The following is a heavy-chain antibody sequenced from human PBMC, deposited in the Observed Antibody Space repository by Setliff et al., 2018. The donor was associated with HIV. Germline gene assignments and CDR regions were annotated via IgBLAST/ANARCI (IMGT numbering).Heavy chain of an antibody. Sequence: GGSLRLSCAASGFSFSSYTMNWVRQAPGKGLEWVSSISRSSTFIHYGDSVKGRFTISRGNSKNTLYVQMNSLRAEDTAVYYCAPLVGATGAPSYWGQGTLVTVSS. V-gene: IGHV3-21*01. J-gene: IGHJ4*02. CDR3: APLVGATGAPSY. CDR1: GFSFSSYT. CDR2: ISRSSTFI. D-gene: IGHD1-26*01.